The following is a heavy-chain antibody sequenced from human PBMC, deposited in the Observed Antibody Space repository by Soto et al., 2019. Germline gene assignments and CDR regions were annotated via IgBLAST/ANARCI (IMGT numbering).Heavy chain of an antibody. CDR2: ISGSGGST. J-gene: IGHJ4*02. Sequence: GGSLRLSCAASGFTFSSYAMSWVRQAPGKGLEWVSAISGSGGSTYYADSVKGRFTISRDNSKNTLYLQMNSLRAEDTAVYYCAKMKVLIVVVPAAPGYWGQGTLVTVSS. D-gene: IGHD2-2*01. V-gene: IGHV3-23*01. CDR1: GFTFSSYA. CDR3: AKMKVLIVVVPAAPGY.